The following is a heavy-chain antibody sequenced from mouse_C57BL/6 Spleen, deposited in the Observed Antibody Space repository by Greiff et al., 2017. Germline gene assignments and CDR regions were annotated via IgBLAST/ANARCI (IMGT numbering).Heavy chain of an antibody. D-gene: IGHD1-1*01. V-gene: IGHV1-15*01. J-gene: IGHJ4*01. CDR2: IDPETGGT. Sequence: VQLQQSGAELVRPGASVTLSCKASGYTFTDYEMHWVKQTPVHGLEWIGAIDPETGGTAYNQKFKGKAILTADKSSSTAYMELRSLTSEDSAVYYCTRRGDYYGSSYGGYAMDYWGQGTSVTVSS. CDR3: TRRGDYYGSSYGGYAMDY. CDR1: GYTFTDYE.